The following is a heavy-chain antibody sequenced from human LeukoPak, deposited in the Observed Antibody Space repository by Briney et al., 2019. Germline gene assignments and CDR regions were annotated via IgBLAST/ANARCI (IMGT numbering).Heavy chain of an antibody. CDR2: IYTSGST. D-gene: IGHD3-22*01. V-gene: IGHV4-4*07. J-gene: IGHJ4*02. CDR3: ARVLYDSSGYDYLDY. Sequence: PSETLSLTCTVSGGSIGSYYWSWLRQPAGKGLEWIGRIYTSGSTNYNPSLKSRVTMSVDTSKNQFSLKLSPVTAADTAVYYCARVLYDSSGYDYLDYWGQGTLVTVSS. CDR1: GGSIGSYY.